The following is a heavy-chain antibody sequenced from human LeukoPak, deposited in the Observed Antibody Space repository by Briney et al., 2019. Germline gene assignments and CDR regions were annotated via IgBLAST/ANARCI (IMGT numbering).Heavy chain of an antibody. D-gene: IGHD6-13*01. J-gene: IGHJ4*02. V-gene: IGHV3-53*01. CDR1: GFTVSSNY. CDR2: IYSDGST. CDR3: ARGIAAAGTALYN. Sequence: GGSLRLSCAVSGFTVSSNYMSWVRQAPGKGLKWVSVIYSDGSTYSADSVKGRFTISRDNSKNTLYLQINSLRAEDTAVYYCARGIAAAGTALYNWGQGTLLTVSS.